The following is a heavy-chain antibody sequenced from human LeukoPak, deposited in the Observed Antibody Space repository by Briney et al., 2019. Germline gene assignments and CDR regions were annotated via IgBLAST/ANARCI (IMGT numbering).Heavy chain of an antibody. CDR1: GGPISSGGYY. J-gene: IGHJ4*02. D-gene: IGHD3-22*01. Sequence: SQTLSLTCTVSGGPISSGGYYWSWIRQHPGKGLEWIGYIYYSGSAYYNPSLKSRVTISVDTSENQFSLKLSSVTAADTAVYYCASINQKYYYDSSGSFDYWGQGTLVTVSS. V-gene: IGHV4-31*03. CDR3: ASINQKYYYDSSGSFDY. CDR2: IYYSGSA.